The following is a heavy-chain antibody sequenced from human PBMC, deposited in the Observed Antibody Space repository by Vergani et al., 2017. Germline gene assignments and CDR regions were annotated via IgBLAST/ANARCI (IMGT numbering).Heavy chain of an antibody. J-gene: IGHJ4*02. CDR3: ARTVLSSGYFDY. Sequence: QLQLQESGSGLVKPSQTLSLTCAVSGGSISSGGYSWSWIRQPPGKGLGWIGYIYHSGSTYYNPSLKSRVTISVDTSKNQFSLKLSSVTAADTAVYYCARTVLSSGYFDYWGQGTLVTVSS. V-gene: IGHV4-30-2*01. CDR1: GGSISSGGYS. CDR2: IYHSGST. D-gene: IGHD3-22*01.